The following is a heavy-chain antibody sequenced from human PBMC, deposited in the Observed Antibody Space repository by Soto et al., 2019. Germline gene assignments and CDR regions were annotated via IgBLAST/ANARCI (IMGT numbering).Heavy chain of an antibody. CDR2: LSGSGGTT. D-gene: IGHD3-10*01. J-gene: IGHJ4*02. CDR3: AKQRAGYGSGSDTYYFDF. CDR1: GFTFNTYA. V-gene: IGHV3-23*01. Sequence: PVGSLRLSCSTSGFTFNTYAMNWVRQAPGKGLEWVSALSGSGGTTYYADSVRGRFTISRDNSKNTLFLQMNSLRAEDTALYYCAKQRAGYGSGSDTYYFDFWGQGTLVTVSS.